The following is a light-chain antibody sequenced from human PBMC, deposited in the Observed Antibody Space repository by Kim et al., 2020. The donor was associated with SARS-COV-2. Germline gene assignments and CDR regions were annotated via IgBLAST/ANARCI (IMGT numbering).Light chain of an antibody. CDR2: YDS. Sequence: SYELTQPPSVSVAPGETARITCGENNIGSKSVHWYQQMPGQAPVLVIYYDSDRPSGIPERFSGSNSGNTATLTISRVEAGDEADYYCQVWDSSSDHVVFGGGTQLTVL. CDR1: NIGSKS. J-gene: IGLJ2*01. CDR3: QVWDSSSDHVV. V-gene: IGLV3-21*04.